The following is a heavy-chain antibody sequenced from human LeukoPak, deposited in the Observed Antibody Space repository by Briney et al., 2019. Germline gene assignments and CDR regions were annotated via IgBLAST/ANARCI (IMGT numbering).Heavy chain of an antibody. J-gene: IGHJ4*02. Sequence: GGSLRLSCAASGFTFNNPFMSWVRQAPGKGLEWVSFISYSSRTIDYADSVKGRFTISRDNAKNSLYLQMNSLRAEDTAVYYCARDGYNWETIDYWGQGTLVTVSS. CDR2: ISYSSRTI. V-gene: IGHV3-48*04. CDR3: ARDGYNWETIDY. D-gene: IGHD5-24*01. CDR1: GFTFNNPF.